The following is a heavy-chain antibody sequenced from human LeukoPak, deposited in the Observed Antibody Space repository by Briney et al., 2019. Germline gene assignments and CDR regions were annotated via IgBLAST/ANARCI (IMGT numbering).Heavy chain of an antibody. CDR2: IYHSGIT. J-gene: IGHJ4*02. CDR1: GYSISSGYY. D-gene: IGHD3-10*01. CDR3: ASNLYGSGNYFAY. Sequence: SETLSLTCTVSGYSISSGYYWGWIRPPPGKGLEWIAIIYHSGITYYNPSLKSRVTISVDTSKNQFSLKLTSVTAADTAVYYCASNLYGSGNYFAYWGQGTLVTVSS. V-gene: IGHV4-38-2*02.